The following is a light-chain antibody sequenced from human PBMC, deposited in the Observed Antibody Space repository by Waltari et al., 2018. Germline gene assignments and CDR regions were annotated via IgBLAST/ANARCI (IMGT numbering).Light chain of an antibody. Sequence: QSALTQPRSVSGSPGQSVTLSCTGSSNDVGSYRYVSWFQQYPGKAPKLIIHDVTTRPSGVPDRFSGSKSDNTAYLTISGLQAGDEADYYCCSYAGSRTWVFGGGTTLTVL. CDR3: CSYAGSRTWV. CDR2: DVT. CDR1: SNDVGSYRY. V-gene: IGLV2-11*01. J-gene: IGLJ3*02.